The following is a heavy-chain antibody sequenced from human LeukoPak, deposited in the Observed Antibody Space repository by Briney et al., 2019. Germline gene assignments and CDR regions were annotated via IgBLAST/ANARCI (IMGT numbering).Heavy chain of an antibody. CDR1: GFDVSTNH. V-gene: IGHV3-66*01. CDR2: ISNSGII. Sequence: GGSLRLSCAASGFDVSTNHMTWVRQAPGKGLEWVSVISNSGIIYYADSVKGRLTISRDNSKNTMYLQMNDLRAEDTAVYYCAGYGGYSFWGQGTLVAVSS. J-gene: IGHJ4*02. D-gene: IGHD4-23*01. CDR3: AGYGGYSF.